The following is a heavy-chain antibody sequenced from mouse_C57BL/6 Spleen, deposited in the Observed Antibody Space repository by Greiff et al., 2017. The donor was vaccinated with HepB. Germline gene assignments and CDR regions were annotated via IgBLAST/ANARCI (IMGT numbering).Heavy chain of an antibody. CDR2: INPNNGGT. V-gene: IGHV1-18*01. CDR1: GYTFTDYN. Sequence: EVQLQQSGPELVKPGASVKIPCKASGYTFTDYNMDWVKQSHGKSLEWIGDINPNNGGTIYNQKFKGKATLTVDKSSSTAYMELRSLTSEDTAVYYCARRVIYYYGPWYFDVWGTGTTVTVSS. CDR3: ARRVIYYYGPWYFDV. D-gene: IGHD1-1*01. J-gene: IGHJ1*03.